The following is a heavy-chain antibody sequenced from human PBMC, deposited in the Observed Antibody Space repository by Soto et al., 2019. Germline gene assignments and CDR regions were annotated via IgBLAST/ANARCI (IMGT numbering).Heavy chain of an antibody. CDR3: ARATFEWGIVATIGDYYYGMDV. CDR2: IIPIFGTA. J-gene: IGHJ6*02. Sequence: SSVKVSCKASGGPFSSYAISWVRQAPGQGLEWMGGIIPIFGTANYAQKFPGRVPITADESTSTAYMELSSLRSEDTAVYYCARATFEWGIVATIGDYYYGMDVWGQGTTVTVSS. CDR1: GGPFSSYA. V-gene: IGHV1-69*13. D-gene: IGHD5-12*01.